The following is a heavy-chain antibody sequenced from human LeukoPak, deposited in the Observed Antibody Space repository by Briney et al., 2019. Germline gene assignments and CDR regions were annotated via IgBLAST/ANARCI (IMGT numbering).Heavy chain of an antibody. J-gene: IGHJ4*02. D-gene: IGHD2-15*01. CDR1: GFTFSSYS. Sequence: GGSLRLSCAASGFTFSSYSMSWVRQAPGKGLEWVSYISRSGSTIYYADSVKGRFTISRDNAKNSLYLQMNSLRDEDTAVYYCARIWGYCSGGSCYSTPYWGQGTLVTVSS. V-gene: IGHV3-48*02. CDR3: ARIWGYCSGGSCYSTPY. CDR2: ISRSGSTI.